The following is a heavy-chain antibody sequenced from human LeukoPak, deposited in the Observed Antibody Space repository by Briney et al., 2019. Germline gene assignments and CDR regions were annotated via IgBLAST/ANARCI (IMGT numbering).Heavy chain of an antibody. CDR2: INHSGST. Sequence: SETLSLTCTVSGYSISSGYYWGWIRQPPGKGLEWIGSINHSGSTYYNPSLKSRVTISVDTSKNQFSLKLSSVTAADTAVYYCARAEGYCSSTSCHDAFDIWGQGTMVTVSS. CDR1: GYSISSGYY. J-gene: IGHJ3*02. V-gene: IGHV4-38-2*02. D-gene: IGHD2-2*01. CDR3: ARAEGYCSSTSCHDAFDI.